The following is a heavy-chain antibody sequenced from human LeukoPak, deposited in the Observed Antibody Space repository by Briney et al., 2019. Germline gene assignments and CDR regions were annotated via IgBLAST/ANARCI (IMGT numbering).Heavy chain of an antibody. V-gene: IGHV1-46*01. Sequence: DSMKLACKASGYTFTSYYMHWVRQAPGQGHEWEGIINPSGGSTSYAQKFQGRVTMTRDTSTSTVYMELSSLRAEDTAVYYCARDLNYYGSGRSLDYWGQGTLVTVSS. CDR2: INPSGGST. CDR1: GYTFTSYY. J-gene: IGHJ4*02. CDR3: ARDLNYYGSGRSLDY. D-gene: IGHD3-10*01.